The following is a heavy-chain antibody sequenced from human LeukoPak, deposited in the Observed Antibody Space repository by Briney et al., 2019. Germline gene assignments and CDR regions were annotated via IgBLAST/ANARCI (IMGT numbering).Heavy chain of an antibody. CDR3: AREIEVGAAGMDV. V-gene: IGHV4-59*12. Sequence: SETLSLTCTVSGGSISSYYWSWIRQPPGKGLEWIGIIYYGGSTYYNPSLKSRVTISVDTSKSQFSLNLRSVTAADTAVYYCAREIEVGAAGMDVWGQGTTVTVSS. CDR2: IYYGGST. J-gene: IGHJ6*02. CDR1: GGSISSYY. D-gene: IGHD1-26*01.